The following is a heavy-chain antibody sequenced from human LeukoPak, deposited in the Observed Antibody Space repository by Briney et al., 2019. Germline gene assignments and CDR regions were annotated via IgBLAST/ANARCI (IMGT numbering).Heavy chain of an antibody. V-gene: IGHV4-38-2*02. CDR1: GDSLTSDHY. CDR2: IYHSGNT. Sequence: SETLSLTCTVSGDSLTSDHYWDWIRQPPGKGLEWVGSIYHSGNTYYNPSLKNRLTISVHTPKNQFSLKLSSVTAADTAIYYXXXXXXXXNGSYLKGYNFDIWGQGTMVTVSS. J-gene: IGHJ3*02. CDR3: XXXXXXXNGSYLKGYNFDI. D-gene: IGHD1-26*01.